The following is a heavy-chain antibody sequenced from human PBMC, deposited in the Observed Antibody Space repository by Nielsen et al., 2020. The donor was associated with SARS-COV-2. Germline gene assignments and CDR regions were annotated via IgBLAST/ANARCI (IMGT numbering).Heavy chain of an antibody. CDR2: ISGSGGST. J-gene: IGHJ4*02. Sequence: GGSLRLTCAASGFTFSSYAMSWVRQAPGKGLEWVSAISGSGGSTYYADSVKGRFTISRDNSKNTLYLQMNSLRAEDTAVYYCAKSFSGSGSYYDYWGQGTLVTVSS. CDR3: AKSFSGSGSYYDY. CDR1: GFTFSSYA. D-gene: IGHD1-26*01. V-gene: IGHV3-23*01.